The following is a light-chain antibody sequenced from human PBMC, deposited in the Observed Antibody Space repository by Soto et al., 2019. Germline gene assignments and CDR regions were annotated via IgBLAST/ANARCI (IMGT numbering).Light chain of an antibody. Sequence: IVMTQSPATLSVSPGERATLSCRASQSVSSSLAWYQQKPGQAPRLLVYGASTRATGIPARFSGSGSGTEFTLTISSLQSEDFAVYYCQQRSNWPSITFGQGTRLEIK. CDR2: GAS. V-gene: IGKV3-15*01. CDR1: QSVSSS. CDR3: QQRSNWPSIT. J-gene: IGKJ5*01.